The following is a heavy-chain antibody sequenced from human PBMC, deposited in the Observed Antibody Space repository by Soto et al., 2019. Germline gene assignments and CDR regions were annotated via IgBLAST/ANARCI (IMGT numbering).Heavy chain of an antibody. Sequence: SETLSLTCSVSGGSMSTYYWHWMRQPPGKGLEWIGDVGGNNYNPSLKSRVTISLNTSKNQFSLKLTSVTAADTAVYYCARRYGGNFDYWGQGTLVTVSS. D-gene: IGHD3-16*01. CDR1: GGSMSTYY. CDR2: VGGN. J-gene: IGHJ4*02. CDR3: ARRYGGNFDY. V-gene: IGHV4-59*08.